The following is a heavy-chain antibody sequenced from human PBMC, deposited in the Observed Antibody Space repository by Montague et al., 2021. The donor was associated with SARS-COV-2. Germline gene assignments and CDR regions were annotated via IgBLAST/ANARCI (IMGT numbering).Heavy chain of an antibody. CDR2: IDWDDDK. Sequence: PALVKPTQTLTLTCTFSGFSLSTSGMCVSWIRQPPGKALEWLARIDWDDDKYYSTSLKTRLTISKDTSKNQVVLPMTNMDPVDTATYYCARILVAAAGSPFDPWGQGTLVTVSS. J-gene: IGHJ5*02. CDR1: GFSLSTSGMC. D-gene: IGHD6-13*01. CDR3: ARILVAAAGSPFDP. V-gene: IGHV2-70*11.